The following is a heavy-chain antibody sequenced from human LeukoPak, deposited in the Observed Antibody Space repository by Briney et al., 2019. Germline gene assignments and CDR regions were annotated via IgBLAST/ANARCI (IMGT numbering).Heavy chain of an antibody. CDR2: VNRDGSET. J-gene: IGHJ6*02. CDR3: ARNNGIDV. Sequence: GGSLRLSCAASGFTLSSHWMTWVRQVPGRGPEWVANVNRDGSETYYLDSVKGRFTISKDNAKNSLYLQMNSLRAEDTALYHCARNNGIDVWGQGTTVIVSS. CDR1: GFTLSSHW. V-gene: IGHV3-7*03.